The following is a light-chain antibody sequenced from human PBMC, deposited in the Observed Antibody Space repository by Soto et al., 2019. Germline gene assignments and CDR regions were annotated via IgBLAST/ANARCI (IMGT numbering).Light chain of an antibody. V-gene: IGKV1-39*01. CDR2: AAS. Sequence: DIQMAQSPSSLSASLVDRVTITCLASQSISTYLNWYQQKPGKAPNLLIYAASTLQRGVPSRFSGSGSGTDFTLTISSLQAEDFATYYCQQSSRTPVTFGQGTRLEIK. CDR3: QQSSRTPVT. J-gene: IGKJ5*01. CDR1: QSISTY.